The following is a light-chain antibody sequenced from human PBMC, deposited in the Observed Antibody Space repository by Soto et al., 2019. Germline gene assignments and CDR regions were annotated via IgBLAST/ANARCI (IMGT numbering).Light chain of an antibody. CDR1: QGISNY. Sequence: DIPLTQSPPTLSASLSAGVSIXSRASQGISNYLDWFQQKPGKVPKRLIYAASSLQSGVPSRFSGSGYGTDFTLTISSLQPEDFATYYCLQHNSYPWTFGQGTKVDIK. CDR2: AAS. CDR3: LQHNSYPWT. J-gene: IGKJ1*01. V-gene: IGKV1-17*03.